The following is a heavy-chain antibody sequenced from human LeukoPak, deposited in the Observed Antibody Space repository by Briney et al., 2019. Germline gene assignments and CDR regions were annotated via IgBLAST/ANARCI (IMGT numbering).Heavy chain of an antibody. V-gene: IGHV3-23*01. CDR2: ISDSGGST. D-gene: IGHD3-22*01. J-gene: IGHJ4*02. CDR1: GFTFSSYA. CDR3: AKKPSSGYYYIDY. Sequence: PGGSLRLSCAASGFTFSSYAMSWVRQAPGKGLEWVSTISDSGGSTYYAGSVKGRFTISRDNSKNTLYLQMNSLRAEDTAVYCCAKKPSSGYYYIDYWGQGTLVTVSS.